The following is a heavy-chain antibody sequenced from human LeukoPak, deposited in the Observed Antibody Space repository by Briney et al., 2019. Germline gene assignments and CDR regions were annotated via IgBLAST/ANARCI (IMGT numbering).Heavy chain of an antibody. V-gene: IGHV3-30*02. CDR2: IRSDKSDT. Sequence: GGSLRLSCATSGFTFSSYGMHWVRQAPGKGLEWLAFIRSDKSDTYYADSVKGRFTISGDNSNNTLYLQMNSLRAEDTAVYYCAKRAAYSRSSLVLPFDAFDLWGQGTMVTVSS. D-gene: IGHD6-6*01. CDR1: GFTFSSYG. J-gene: IGHJ3*01. CDR3: AKRAAYSRSSLVLPFDAFDL.